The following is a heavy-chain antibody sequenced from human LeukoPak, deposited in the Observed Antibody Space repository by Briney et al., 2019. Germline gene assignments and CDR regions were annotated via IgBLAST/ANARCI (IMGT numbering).Heavy chain of an antibody. CDR3: ARDGPLYDLYYFDY. J-gene: IGHJ4*02. CDR2: IYTSGST. Sequence: SETLSLTCTVSGGSISSYYWSWIRQPAGKGLEWIGRIYTSGSTNYNPSLKSRVTMSVDTSKNQFSLKLSSVTAADTAVYYCARDGPLYDLYYFDYWGQGTLVTVSS. CDR1: GGSISSYY. D-gene: IGHD3/OR15-3a*01. V-gene: IGHV4-4*07.